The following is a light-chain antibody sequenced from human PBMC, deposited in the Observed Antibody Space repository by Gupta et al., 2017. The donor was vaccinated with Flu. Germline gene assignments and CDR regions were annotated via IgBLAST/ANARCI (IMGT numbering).Light chain of an antibody. J-gene: IGLJ1*01. CDR2: DSD. V-gene: IGLV1-51*01. CDR1: SSNIGNNY. CDR3: GTWDSRLSAFV. Sequence: QSVLTQPPSVSAAPGQKVTIPCSGSSSNIGNNYVSWYQQVPGTAPKVLIYDSDKRPSGIPVRFSGSKSGTSATLGITGLQTGDEADYYCGTWDSRLSAFVFGAGTKVTVL.